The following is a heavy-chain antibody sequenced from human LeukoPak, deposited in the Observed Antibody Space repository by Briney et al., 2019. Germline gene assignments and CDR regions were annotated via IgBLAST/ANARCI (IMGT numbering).Heavy chain of an antibody. Sequence: SETLSLTCTVSVGSISSYYWSWIRQPAGKGLEWIGRIYTSGSTNYHPPLTSRVTMSVDTTKNQFSLKLSSVTAADTAVYYSARAGSGYHYHYFDYWGQGTLVTVSS. V-gene: IGHV4-4*07. CDR1: VGSISSYY. CDR2: IYTSGST. J-gene: IGHJ4*02. D-gene: IGHD3-22*01. CDR3: ARAGSGYHYHYFDY.